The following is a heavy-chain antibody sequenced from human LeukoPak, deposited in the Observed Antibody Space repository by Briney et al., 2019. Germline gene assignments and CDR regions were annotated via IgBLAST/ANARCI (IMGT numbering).Heavy chain of an antibody. J-gene: IGHJ4*02. CDR3: ARDLGYGGSYYFDY. Sequence: GGSLRLSCAASGFTFSSYWMSWVRQAPGKGLEWVANIKQDGSEKYYVDSVKGRFTISRDNAKNSLYLQMNSLRAEDTAVYYCARDLGYGGSYYFDYWGQGTLVTVSS. V-gene: IGHV3-7*01. CDR1: GFTFSSYW. CDR2: IKQDGSEK. D-gene: IGHD4-23*01.